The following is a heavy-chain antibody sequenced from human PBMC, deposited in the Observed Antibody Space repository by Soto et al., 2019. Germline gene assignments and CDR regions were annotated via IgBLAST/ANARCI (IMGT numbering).Heavy chain of an antibody. CDR2: IYYSGST. CDR3: ARHDGIVVVPAATLRRYGMDV. D-gene: IGHD2-2*01. Sequence: PSETLSLTCTVSGGSISSSSYYWGRIRQPPGKGLEWIGSIYYSGSTYYNPSLKSRVSISVDTSKNQFSLKLSSVTAADTAVYYCARHDGIVVVPAATLRRYGMDVWGQGTTVTVSS. CDR1: GGSISSSSYY. J-gene: IGHJ6*02. V-gene: IGHV4-39*01.